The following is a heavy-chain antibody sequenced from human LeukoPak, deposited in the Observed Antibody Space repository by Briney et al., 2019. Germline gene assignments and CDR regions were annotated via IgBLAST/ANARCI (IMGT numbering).Heavy chain of an antibody. D-gene: IGHD3-22*01. J-gene: IGHJ4*02. V-gene: IGHV3-74*01. CDR1: GFTFSIYW. CDR2: INSDGSST. Sequence: GGSLRLSCAASGFTFSIYWMHWVRQARGKGLVWVSRINSDGSSTSYADSVKGRSTISRDNAKNTLHLQMNSLRAEDTAVYYCAENYYDSSGYFGYWGQGTLVTVSS. CDR3: AENYYDSSGYFGY.